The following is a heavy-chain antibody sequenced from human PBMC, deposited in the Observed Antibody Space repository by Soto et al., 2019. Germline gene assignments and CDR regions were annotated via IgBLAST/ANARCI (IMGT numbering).Heavy chain of an antibody. V-gene: IGHV1-69*01. CDR2: IIPLFGTA. CDR1: GGTFSRYA. J-gene: IGHJ4*02. Sequence: QVQLVQSGAEVKKPGSSVKVSCKASGGTFSRYAISWVRQAPGQGLEWMGGIIPLFGTANYSQKFQGRVTITADESTSTAYMELSSLRSEYTAVYYCARLVRTIAARPDGDWGQGNLVTVSS. CDR3: ARLVRTIAARPDGD. D-gene: IGHD6-6*01.